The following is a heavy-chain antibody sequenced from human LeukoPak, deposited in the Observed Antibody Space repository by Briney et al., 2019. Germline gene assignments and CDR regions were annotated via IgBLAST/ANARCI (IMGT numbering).Heavy chain of an antibody. J-gene: IGHJ4*02. V-gene: IGHV3-7*01. CDR2: MKQDGSEK. CDR1: GFTFSSYW. D-gene: IGHD3-9*01. Sequence: GGSLRLSCAASGFTFSSYWLRWLRQAPGKELEGVANMKQDGSEKYYVDSVKGRFTISRDNAKNSLYLQMNSLRAEDTAVYYCAKERVDWRYFDYWGQGTLVTVSS. CDR3: AKERVDWRYFDY.